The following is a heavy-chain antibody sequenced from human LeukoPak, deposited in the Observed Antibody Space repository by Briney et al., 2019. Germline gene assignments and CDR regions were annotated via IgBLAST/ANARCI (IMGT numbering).Heavy chain of an antibody. J-gene: IGHJ4*01. D-gene: IGHD3-10*01. Sequence: GGSLRLSCAASGFTFSSSAISWVRQAPGKGLEWVSSITGSGGSTSYADSVKGRFTISRDNAKNTLYLQMNSLRAEDTAVYYCARGRAGNYYNHNDYWGQGTLVTVSS. V-gene: IGHV3-23*01. CDR3: ARGRAGNYYNHNDY. CDR1: GFTFSSSA. CDR2: ITGSGGST.